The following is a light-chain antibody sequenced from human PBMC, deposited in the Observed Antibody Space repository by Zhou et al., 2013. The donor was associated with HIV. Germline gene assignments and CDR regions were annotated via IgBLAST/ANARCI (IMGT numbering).Light chain of an antibody. V-gene: IGKV1-39*01. CDR3: QQFNNYPYT. Sequence: DIQMTQSPSSLSASVGDRVTITCRASQSINYFLNWYQQKPGKAPKLLIFAASNLQSGVPSRFSGSGSGTDFTLTITSLQPEDFATYYCQQFNNYPYTFGQGTKLEIK. CDR2: AAS. J-gene: IGKJ2*01. CDR1: QSINYF.